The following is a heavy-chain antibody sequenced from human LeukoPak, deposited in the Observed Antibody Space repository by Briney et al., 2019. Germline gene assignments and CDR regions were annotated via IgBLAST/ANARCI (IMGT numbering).Heavy chain of an antibody. J-gene: IGHJ4*02. CDR2: ISGSGGST. CDR3: AKVMEYYYDSSGYYYDY. V-gene: IGHV3-23*01. Sequence: GGSLRLSCAASGFTFSSYAMSWVRQAPGKGLEWVSAISGSGGSTYYADSVKGRFTISRDNSKNTLYLQTNSLRAEDTAVYYCAKVMEYYYDSSGYYYDYWGQGTLVTVSS. CDR1: GFTFSSYA. D-gene: IGHD3-22*01.